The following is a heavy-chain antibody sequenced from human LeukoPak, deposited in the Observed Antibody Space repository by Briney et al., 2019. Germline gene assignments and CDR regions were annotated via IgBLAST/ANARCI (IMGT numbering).Heavy chain of an antibody. Sequence: GGSLRLSCAASGFTFSSYEMNWVRQAPGKGLEWLSYISSRGSTIYYADSVKGRFTISRDNAKNSLSLQLNSLRADDTAVYYCARFGIVASDAVDYWGQGTLVTVSS. CDR3: ARFGIVASDAVDY. CDR2: ISSRGSTI. D-gene: IGHD3-22*01. J-gene: IGHJ4*02. CDR1: GFTFSSYE. V-gene: IGHV3-48*03.